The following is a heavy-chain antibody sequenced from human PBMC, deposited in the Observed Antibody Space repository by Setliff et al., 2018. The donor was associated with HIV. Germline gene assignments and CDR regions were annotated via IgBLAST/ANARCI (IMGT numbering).Heavy chain of an antibody. J-gene: IGHJ4*02. D-gene: IGHD6-13*01. V-gene: IGHV4-39*07. CDR3: ATLAAAGESYDY. CDR2: ILSGRDT. Sequence: LSLTCTVSGGSIKSSSYYWGWIRQPPGKGLEWIGNILSGRDTYYNPSLKSRVSLSVDKSKNQFSLRLSSVTAADTAVYYCATLAAAGESYDYWGQGSLVTVSS. CDR1: GGSIKSSSYY.